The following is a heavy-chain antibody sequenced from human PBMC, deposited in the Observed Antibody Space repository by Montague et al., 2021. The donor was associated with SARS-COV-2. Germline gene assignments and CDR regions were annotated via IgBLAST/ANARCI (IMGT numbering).Heavy chain of an antibody. CDR1: GGSISSYY. J-gene: IGHJ6*02. Sequence: SETLSLTCTVPGGSISSYYWSWIRQPAGKGLERIGRIYIRETATYNPSLTSRVIMSADTSKNQISLKLSSVTAADTAVYYCARGRRIAAGGTSYYGLDVWGQGTTVTVSS. V-gene: IGHV4-4*07. D-gene: IGHD6-13*01. CDR2: IYIRETA. CDR3: ARGRRIAAGGTSYYGLDV.